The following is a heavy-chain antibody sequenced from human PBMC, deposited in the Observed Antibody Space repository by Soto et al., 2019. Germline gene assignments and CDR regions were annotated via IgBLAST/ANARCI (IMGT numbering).Heavy chain of an antibody. CDR1: GFTFSSYA. V-gene: IGHV3-30-3*01. CDR2: ISYDGSNK. J-gene: IGHJ3*02. D-gene: IGHD2-21*02. CDR3: ARGRYTVVTQDAFDI. Sequence: GESLKISCAASGFTFSSYAMHWVRQAPGKGLEWVAVISYDGSNKYYADSVKGRFTISRDNSKNTLYLQMNSLRAEDTAVYYCARGRYTVVTQDAFDIWGQGTMVTVSS.